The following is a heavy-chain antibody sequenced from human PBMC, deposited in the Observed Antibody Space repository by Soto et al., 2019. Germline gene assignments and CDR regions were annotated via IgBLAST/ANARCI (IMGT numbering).Heavy chain of an antibody. CDR3: VRGILS. V-gene: IGHV4-31*02. CDR2: VRHSGST. CDR1: GGSITSGGYY. Sequence: SETLSLXXXVSGGSITSGGYYWTWIRQHPGKGLEWIGNVRHSGSTFYNPSLKSRVSKSVDTSKNQFSLKLCFVTAADTAVYFCVRGILSWGQGTLVTVSS. J-gene: IGHJ1*01.